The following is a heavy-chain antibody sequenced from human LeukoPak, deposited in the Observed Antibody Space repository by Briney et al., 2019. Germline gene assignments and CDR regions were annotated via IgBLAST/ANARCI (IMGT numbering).Heavy chain of an antibody. CDR3: ARDLREYYDSSGSAVY. V-gene: IGHV1-18*01. J-gene: IGHJ4*02. CDR2: ISAYNGNT. D-gene: IGHD3-22*01. Sequence: GASVKVSCKASGYTFTSYGISWVRQAPGQGLEWMGWISAYNGNTNYAQKLQGRVTMTTDTSTSTAYMELRSLRSDDTAVYYCARDLREYYDSSGSAVYWGQGTLVTVSS. CDR1: GYTFTSYG.